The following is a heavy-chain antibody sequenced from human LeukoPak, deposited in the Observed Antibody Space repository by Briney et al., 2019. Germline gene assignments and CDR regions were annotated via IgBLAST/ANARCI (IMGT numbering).Heavy chain of an antibody. CDR1: GGSISSYY. CDR3: ARFVGYSSSRYEYYFDY. Sequence: SETLSLTCTVSGGSISSYYWSWIRQPPGKGLEWIGYIYYSGSTNYNPSLKSRVTISVDTSKNQFPLKLSSVTAADTAVYYCARFVGYSSSRYEYYFDYWGQGTLVTVSS. J-gene: IGHJ4*02. CDR2: IYYSGST. D-gene: IGHD6-13*01. V-gene: IGHV4-59*01.